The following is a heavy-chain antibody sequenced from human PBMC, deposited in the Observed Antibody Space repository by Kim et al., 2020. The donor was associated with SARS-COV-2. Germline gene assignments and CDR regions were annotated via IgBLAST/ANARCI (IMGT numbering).Heavy chain of an antibody. D-gene: IGHD6-13*01. J-gene: IGHJ4*02. V-gene: IGHV3-74*01. Sequence: TIYADSVKGRFTISRDNAKNTLYLQMNSLRAEDTAVYYCARGGIGYSIDYWGQGTLVTVSS. CDR3: ARGGIGYSIDY. CDR2: T.